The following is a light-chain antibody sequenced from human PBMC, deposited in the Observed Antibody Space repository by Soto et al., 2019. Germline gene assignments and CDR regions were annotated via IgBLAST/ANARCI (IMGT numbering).Light chain of an antibody. CDR1: SSDVGEYKY. J-gene: IGLJ2*01. CDR3: SAYTGTNAYIGTNHVV. CDR2: EVS. Sequence: QSVLTQPPSASGSPGQSVTISCTRTSSDVGEYKYVSWYQHHPGKAPRLMIYEVSKRPSGVPDRFSGSKSGNTASLTVSGLQTEDEATYYCSAYTGTNAYIGTNHVVFGGGTKLTVL. V-gene: IGLV2-8*01.